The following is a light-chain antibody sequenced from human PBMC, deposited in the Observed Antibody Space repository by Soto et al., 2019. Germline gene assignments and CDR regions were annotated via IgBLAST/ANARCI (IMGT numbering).Light chain of an antibody. Sequence: EIVLTQTPGTLSLSPGERATLSCRASQRVGSNYLAWYQQKPGQAPRLLIYGASSRATGIPDRFSGSGSGTEFTLTIGSLQPDDFATYYCQQSYSTPRAFGQGTKVDIK. CDR1: QRVGSNY. V-gene: IGKV3-20*01. CDR2: GAS. J-gene: IGKJ1*01. CDR3: QQSYSTPRA.